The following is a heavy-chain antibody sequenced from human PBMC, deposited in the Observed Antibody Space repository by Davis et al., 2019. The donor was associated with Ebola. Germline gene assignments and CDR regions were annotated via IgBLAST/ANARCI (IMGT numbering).Heavy chain of an antibody. Sequence: PGGSLRLSCAASGFTFSGYSMNWVRQAPGKGLEWVSSISSGSSYIYYADSAKGRFTISRDNAKNTLYLQMNSLRDEDTAVYYCARGTHYAHDNWGQGTLVTVSS. D-gene: IGHD3-16*01. CDR1: GFTFSGYS. J-gene: IGHJ4*02. CDR2: ISSGSSYI. V-gene: IGHV3-21*01. CDR3: ARGTHYAHDN.